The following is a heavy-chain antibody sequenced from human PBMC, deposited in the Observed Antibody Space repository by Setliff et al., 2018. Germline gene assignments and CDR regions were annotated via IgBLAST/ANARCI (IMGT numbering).Heavy chain of an antibody. CDR2: IGAYNGNT. Sequence: GASVKVSCKASGYTFTNYGVTWVRQAPGQGLEWMGWIGAYNGNTYNAHKFQGRVTMTSDTSTSTAYMELRSLRSDDTAVYYCVRGGEGRDDSNSGSWGQGTLVTVSS. CDR3: VRGGEGRDDSNSGS. CDR1: GYTFTNYG. V-gene: IGHV1-18*01. D-gene: IGHD2-21*02. J-gene: IGHJ5*02.